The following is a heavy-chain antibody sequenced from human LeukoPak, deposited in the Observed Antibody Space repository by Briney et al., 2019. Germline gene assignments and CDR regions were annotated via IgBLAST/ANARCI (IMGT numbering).Heavy chain of an antibody. D-gene: IGHD6-6*01. CDR1: GGSFSGYY. CDR2: INHSGST. V-gene: IGHV4-34*01. CDR3: ARLPVAARNYYYMDV. J-gene: IGHJ6*03. Sequence: PSETLSLTCAVYGGSFSGYYWSWIRQPPGKGLEWNGEINHSGSTNYNPSLKSRVTISVDTSKNQFSLKLSSVTAADTAVYYCARLPVAARNYYYMDVWGKGTTVTVSS.